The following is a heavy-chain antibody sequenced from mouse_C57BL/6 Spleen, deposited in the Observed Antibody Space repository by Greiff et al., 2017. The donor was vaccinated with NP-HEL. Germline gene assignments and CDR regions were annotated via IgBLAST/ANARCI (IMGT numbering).Heavy chain of an antibody. CDR1: GFTFSSYG. V-gene: IGHV5-6*02. CDR3: ARRATVVHYFDY. Sequence: EVKLVESGGDLVKPGGSLKLSCAASGFTFSSYGMSWVRQTPDKRLEWVATISSGGSYTYYPDSVKGRFTISRDNAKNTLYLQMSSLKSEDTAMYYCARRATVVHYFDYWGQGTTLTVSS. J-gene: IGHJ2*01. CDR2: ISSGGSYT. D-gene: IGHD1-1*01.